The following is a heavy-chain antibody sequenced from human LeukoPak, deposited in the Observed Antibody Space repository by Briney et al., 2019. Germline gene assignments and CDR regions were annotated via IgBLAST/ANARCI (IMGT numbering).Heavy chain of an antibody. V-gene: IGHV4-39*07. CDR3: ARKGLTMVRGVRWYYYMDV. CDR2: INHSGST. J-gene: IGHJ6*03. CDR1: GGSISSSSYY. Sequence: SETLSLTCTVSGGSISSSSYYWSWIRQPPGKGLEWIGEINHSGSTNYNPSLKSRVTISVDTSKNQFSLKLSSVTAANTAVYYCARKGLTMVRGVRWYYYMDVWGKGTTVTVSS. D-gene: IGHD3-10*01.